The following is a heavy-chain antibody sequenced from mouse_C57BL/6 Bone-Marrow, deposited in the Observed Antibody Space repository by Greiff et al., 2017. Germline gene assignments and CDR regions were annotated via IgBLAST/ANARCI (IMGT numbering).Heavy chain of an antibody. V-gene: IGHV1-81*01. CDR2: IYPRSGNT. CDR1: GYTFTSYG. D-gene: IGHD4-1*01. J-gene: IGHJ3*01. CDR3: ARNGKRPRGFAY. Sequence: QVHVKQSGAELARPGASVKLSCKASGYTFTSYGISWVKQRTGQGLEWIGEIYPRSGNTYYNEKFKGKATLTADKSSSTAYMELRSLTSEDSAVYFCARNGKRPRGFAYWGQGTLVTVSA.